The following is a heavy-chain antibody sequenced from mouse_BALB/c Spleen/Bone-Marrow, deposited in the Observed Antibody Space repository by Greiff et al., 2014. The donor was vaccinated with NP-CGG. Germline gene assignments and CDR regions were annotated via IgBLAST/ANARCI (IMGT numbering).Heavy chain of an antibody. D-gene: IGHD1-1*01. CDR1: GYTFTSYV. V-gene: IGHV1-14*01. CDR2: INPYNDGT. J-gene: IGHJ2*01. CDR3: ARSEYFGSSYDY. Sequence: EVQLQQSGPELVKPGASVKMSCKASGYTFTSYVMHWMKQKPGQGLEWIGYINPYNDGTKYNETFKGKATLTSDKSSSTAYMDLSSLTSEYSAAYFCARSEYFGSSYDYWGQGTTLTVSS.